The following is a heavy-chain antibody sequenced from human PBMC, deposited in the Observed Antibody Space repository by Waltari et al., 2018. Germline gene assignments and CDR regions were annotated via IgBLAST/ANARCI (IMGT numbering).Heavy chain of an antibody. V-gene: IGHV4-39*01. CDR3: VRLSSGDIHI. D-gene: IGHD3-10*01. Sequence: QLQLQESGPGLVKPSETLSLTCTLSTASSTLNHYSGGWVRQPPGKGLEWIGNIYYNGVTYYTPSLKSRVTMSIDTSKNQFSLKVTSMTAADTAVYYCVRLSSGDIHIWGQGTLVTVSS. CDR2: IYYNGVT. CDR1: TASSTLNHYS. J-gene: IGHJ4*02.